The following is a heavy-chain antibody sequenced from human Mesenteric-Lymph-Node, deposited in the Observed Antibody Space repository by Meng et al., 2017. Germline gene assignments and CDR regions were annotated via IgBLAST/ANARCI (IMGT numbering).Heavy chain of an antibody. J-gene: IGHJ4*02. CDR1: GFTFNTYS. CDR2: SYFSGDT. D-gene: IGHD3-16*01. Sequence: GESLKISCAASGFTFNTYSMNWVRQAPGKGLEWVSVSYFSGDTYYGASVKGRFTIFRDNSKNTVYLQMNSLRTDDTAVYYCAGGKFDYWGQGTLVTVSS. V-gene: IGHV3-66*02. CDR3: AGGKFDY.